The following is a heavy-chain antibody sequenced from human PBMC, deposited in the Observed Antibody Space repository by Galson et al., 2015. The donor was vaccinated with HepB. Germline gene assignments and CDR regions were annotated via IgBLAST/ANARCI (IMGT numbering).Heavy chain of an antibody. CDR2: TYYRSKWYN. D-gene: IGHD4/OR15-4a*01. V-gene: IGHV6-1*01. Sequence: CAISGDSVSRNNAAWNWIRQSPSRGLEWLGRTYYRSKWYNDYAVSVKSRMTINSDTSKNQFSLQLNSVTPEDTAVYYCAGEDGANREFHYWGQGTLVTVSS. CDR3: AGEDGANREFHY. J-gene: IGHJ4*02. CDR1: GDSVSRNNAA.